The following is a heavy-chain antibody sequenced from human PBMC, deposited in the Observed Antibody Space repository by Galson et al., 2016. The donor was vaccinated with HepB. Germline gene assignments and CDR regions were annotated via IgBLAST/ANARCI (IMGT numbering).Heavy chain of an antibody. CDR2: ISVTSTYT. V-gene: IGHV3-11*06. D-gene: IGHD2-21*02. J-gene: IGHJ4*02. Sequence: SLRLSCAASGFTFSDYYMSWIRQAPGKGLEWVSYISVTSTYTNYANSVKGRFTVSRDNAKNSLYLQMTTLRAEDTAIYSCARDRGSYCGGDCSDYYFDYRGQGTLVTVSS. CDR3: ARDRGSYCGGDCSDYYFDY. CDR1: GFTFSDYY.